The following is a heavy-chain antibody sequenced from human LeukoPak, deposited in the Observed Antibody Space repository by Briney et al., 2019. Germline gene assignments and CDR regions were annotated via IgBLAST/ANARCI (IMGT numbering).Heavy chain of an antibody. D-gene: IGHD1-14*01. J-gene: IGHJ4*02. V-gene: IGHV1-46*01. CDR2: INPDGGST. CDR1: GYTFTSYW. CDR3: ARAPRNSSTMLDY. Sequence: GASVKVSCKASGYTFTSYWIQWVRPAPGQGLEWMGLINPDGGSTAYAHRFQGRVIMTRDTSTSTAYMDLSSLRSEDTAVYHCARAPRNSSTMLDYCGQGTLVTVSS.